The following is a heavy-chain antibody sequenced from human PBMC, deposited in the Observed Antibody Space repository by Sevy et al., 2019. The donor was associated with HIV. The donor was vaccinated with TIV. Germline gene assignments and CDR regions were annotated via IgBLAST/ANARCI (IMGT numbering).Heavy chain of an antibody. CDR1: GGSITSLY. J-gene: IGHJ4*02. V-gene: IGHV4-59*08. CDR3: AGENAWGRGYS. CDR2: IYYNGHI. D-gene: IGHD1-26*01. Sequence: SETLSLTCTVSGGSITSLYWNWIRQPPGKGLEWIANIYYNGHINYNPSLKSRVTISLDTSTNQFSLRLISVTAADTAMYYCAGENAWGRGYSWGQGTLVTVSS.